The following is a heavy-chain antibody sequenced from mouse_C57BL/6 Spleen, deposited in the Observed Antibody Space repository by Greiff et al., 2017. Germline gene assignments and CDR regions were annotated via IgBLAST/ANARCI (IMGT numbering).Heavy chain of an antibody. CDR3: AKRVITTVHYAMDD. J-gene: IGHJ4*01. D-gene: IGHD1-1*01. CDR2: IYPGDGDT. CDR1: GYAFSSYW. V-gene: IGHV1-80*01. Sequence: QVQLQQSGAELVKPGASVKISCKASGYAFSSYWMNWVKQRPGKGLQWIGQIYPGDGDTNYNGKFKGKATLTADKSSSTAYMQHSSLTSEDSAVYFCAKRVITTVHYAMDDWGQGTSVTVSS.